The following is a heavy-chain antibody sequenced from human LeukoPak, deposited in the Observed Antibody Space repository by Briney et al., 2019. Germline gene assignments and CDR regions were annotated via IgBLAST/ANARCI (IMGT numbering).Heavy chain of an antibody. Sequence: QPGGSLRLSCAASGFTFSSYSMNWVRQAPGKGLEYVSAISTNGGNTYYADSVKGRFTISRDNSKSMLFLQMSSLRAEDTAVYYCVKDERVRMSYYDSSGYYAYWGQGTLVTVSS. J-gene: IGHJ4*02. CDR1: GFTFSSYS. D-gene: IGHD3-22*01. CDR2: ISTNGGNT. CDR3: VKDERVRMSYYDSSGYYAY. V-gene: IGHV3-64D*09.